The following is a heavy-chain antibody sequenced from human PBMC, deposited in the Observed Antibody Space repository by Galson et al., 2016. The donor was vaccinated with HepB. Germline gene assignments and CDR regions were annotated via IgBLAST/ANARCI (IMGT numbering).Heavy chain of an antibody. CDR1: GFTFGDYT. D-gene: IGHD3-22*01. CDR3: SRESYDSRGYPTDAFDI. CDR2: SRSNAFGGTT. Sequence: SLRLSCAASGFTFGDYTVSWFRQTPEKGLEWVGFSRSNAFGGTTEYAASVKGRFTISRDDSKSIAYLQMNSLKTEDSAVYFCSRESYDSRGYPTDAFDIWGQGTMVTVSS. V-gene: IGHV3-49*03. J-gene: IGHJ3*02.